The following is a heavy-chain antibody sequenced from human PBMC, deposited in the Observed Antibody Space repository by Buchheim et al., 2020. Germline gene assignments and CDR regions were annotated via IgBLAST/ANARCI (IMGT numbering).Heavy chain of an antibody. Sequence: EVQLLESGGALVQPGGSLRLSCAASGFKFSSYAMSWVRQAPGKGLEWVSGISASGSITDYAESVKGRFTISRDNSKNTVYVQMKSLRAEDTAVYYCAKELTIFGVVPFDYWGQGTL. CDR1: GFKFSSYA. CDR3: AKELTIFGVVPFDY. J-gene: IGHJ4*02. D-gene: IGHD3-3*01. CDR2: ISASGSIT. V-gene: IGHV3-23*01.